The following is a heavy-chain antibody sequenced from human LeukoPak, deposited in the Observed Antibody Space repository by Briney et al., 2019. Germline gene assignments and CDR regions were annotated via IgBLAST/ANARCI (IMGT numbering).Heavy chain of an antibody. V-gene: IGHV3-23*01. CDR3: AKDAERVAVTGHLDY. CDR2: ISGSGGST. Sequence: PGGSLRLSCASSGFSFSSYALNWVRQAPGKGLEWVSAISGSGGSTSYAVSVKARFTISRDNSKNTLFLQMNSLRAEDTAVYYCAKDAERVAVTGHLDYEGPGVLVTVSS. J-gene: IGHJ4*02. CDR1: GFSFSSYA. D-gene: IGHD2-15*01.